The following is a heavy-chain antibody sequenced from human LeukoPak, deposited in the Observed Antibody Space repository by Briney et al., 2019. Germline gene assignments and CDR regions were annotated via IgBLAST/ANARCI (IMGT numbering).Heavy chain of an antibody. CDR1: GYSISSGYY. CDR2: IYHSGST. Sequence: SETLSLTCAVSGYSISSGYYWGWIRQPPGKGLEWVGSIYHSGSTYYNPSLKSRVTISVDTSKNQFSLKLSSVTAADTAVYYCARRTNKFYYDSSGYYYDAFDIWGQGTMVTVSS. CDR3: ARRTNKFYYDSSGYYYDAFDI. D-gene: IGHD3-22*01. J-gene: IGHJ3*02. V-gene: IGHV4-38-2*01.